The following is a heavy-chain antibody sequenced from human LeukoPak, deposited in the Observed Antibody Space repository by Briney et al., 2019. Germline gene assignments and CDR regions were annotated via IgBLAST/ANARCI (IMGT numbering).Heavy chain of an antibody. D-gene: IGHD1-26*01. CDR3: ARDEADGRIDY. J-gene: IGHJ4*02. V-gene: IGHV4-59*01. Sequence: SETLSLTCTVSGGSISSYYWSWIRQPPGKGLEWIGYIYYSGSTNCNPSLKSRVTISVDTSKDQFSLKLSSVTAADTAVYYCARDEADGRIDYWGQGTLVTVSS. CDR2: IYYSGST. CDR1: GGSISSYY.